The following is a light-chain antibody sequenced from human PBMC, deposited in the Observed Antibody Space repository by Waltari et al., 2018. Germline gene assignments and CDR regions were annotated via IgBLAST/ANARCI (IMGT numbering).Light chain of an antibody. CDR2: INSDGSH. CDR1: SGHSSYA. V-gene: IGLV4-69*01. CDR3: QTWGTGTWV. J-gene: IGLJ3*02. Sequence: QLVVTQSPSASASLGASVKFTCTLTSGHSSYAIAWHQQQPEKGPRYLMKINSDGSHKKGDGIPDRLSGSSSGAERYLTISSLQSEDEADYYCQTWGTGTWVFGGGTKLTVL.